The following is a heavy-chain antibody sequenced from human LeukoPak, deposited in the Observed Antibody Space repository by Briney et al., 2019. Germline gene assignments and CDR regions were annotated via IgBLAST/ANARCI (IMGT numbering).Heavy chain of an antibody. CDR3: ARDNAGDIDY. D-gene: IGHD7-27*01. Sequence: ASVKVSCKASGYPFISNAMNRVRQAPGQGLELMGWINTNTGNPTYAQGFTGRFVFSLDTSVSTAYLQISSLKTEDTAVYYCARDNAGDIDYWGQGTLVTVSS. CDR1: GYPFISNA. J-gene: IGHJ4*02. CDR2: INTNTGNP. V-gene: IGHV7-4-1*02.